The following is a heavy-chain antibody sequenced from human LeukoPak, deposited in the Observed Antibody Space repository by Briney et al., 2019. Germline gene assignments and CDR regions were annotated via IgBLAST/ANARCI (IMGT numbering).Heavy chain of an antibody. D-gene: IGHD5-24*01. CDR2: ISSSGSTI. J-gene: IGHJ4*02. CDR1: GFTFSSYE. V-gene: IGHV3-48*03. CDR3: ARATRVEMATIHFDY. Sequence: PGRSLRLSCAASGFTFSSYEMNWVRQAPGKGLEWVSYISSSGSTIYYADSVKGRFTISRDNAKNSLYLQMNSLRAEDTAVYYCARATRVEMATIHFDYWGQGTLVTVSS.